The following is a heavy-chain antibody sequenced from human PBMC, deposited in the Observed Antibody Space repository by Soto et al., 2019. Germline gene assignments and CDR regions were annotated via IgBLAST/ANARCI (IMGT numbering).Heavy chain of an antibody. D-gene: IGHD6-6*01. CDR3: ARGRRYSRL. Sequence: EVQLVESGGGLVQPGGSLRLSCAASGFTFSSYSMTWVRQAPGKGLEWVANIKEDGSEKNYVDSVKGRFTISRDNAKNSLFLQMNSLRPEDTAVYYCARGRRYSRLWVQGTLVTVSS. J-gene: IGHJ4*02. CDR1: GFTFSSYS. CDR2: IKEDGSEK. V-gene: IGHV3-7*05.